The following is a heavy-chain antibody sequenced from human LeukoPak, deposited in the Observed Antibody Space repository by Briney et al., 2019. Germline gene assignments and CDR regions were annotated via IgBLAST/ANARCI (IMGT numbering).Heavy chain of an antibody. D-gene: IGHD3-16*01. CDR1: GNSVSSTIHY. CDR3: ARHDRFRIRKVWDY. CDR2: IYYDGST. V-gene: IGHV4-39*01. J-gene: IGHJ4*02. Sequence: SETLSLTCSVSGNSVSSTIHYWGWIRQPPGKGLEWIGSIYYDGSTYYSPSLKSRLTISVDTSKNQFSLKLSSVTAADTAGCYCARHDRFRIRKVWDYWGQGILVTVSS.